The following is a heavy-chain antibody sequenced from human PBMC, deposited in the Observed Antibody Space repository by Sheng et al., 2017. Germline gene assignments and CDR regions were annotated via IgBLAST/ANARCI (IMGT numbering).Heavy chain of an antibody. CDR2: MNPNNGNT. D-gene: IGHD3-22*01. V-gene: IGHV1-8*01. J-gene: IGHJ4*02. CDR1: GYTLNSYD. CDR3: ARGRHSDSSGNYYNFDY. Sequence: QVQLVQSGAEVKKPGASVKVSCRASGYTLNSYDINWVRQAAGQGLEWMGWMNPNNGNTGYAQKFQGRVIMTRNTSISTAYMELSSLRSDDTAVYYCARGRHSDSSGNYYNFDYWCQGTLVTVSS.